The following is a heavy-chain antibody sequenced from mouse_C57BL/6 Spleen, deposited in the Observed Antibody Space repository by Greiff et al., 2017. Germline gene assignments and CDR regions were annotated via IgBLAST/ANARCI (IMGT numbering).Heavy chain of an antibody. CDR2: IYPGDGDT. CDR3: AIYYDYDYYAMDY. J-gene: IGHJ4*01. Sequence: QVQLQQSGPELVKPGASVKISCKASGYAFSSSWMNWVKQRPGKGLEWIGRIYPGDGDTNYNGKFKSKATLTADKSSSTAYMQLSSLTSEDSAVYFCAIYYDYDYYAMDYWGQGTSVTVSS. V-gene: IGHV1-82*01. CDR1: GYAFSSSW. D-gene: IGHD2-4*01.